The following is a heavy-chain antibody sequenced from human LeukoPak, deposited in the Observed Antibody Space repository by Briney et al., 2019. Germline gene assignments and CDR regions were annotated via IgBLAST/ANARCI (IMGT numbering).Heavy chain of an antibody. V-gene: IGHV3-9*01. CDR1: GFTFDDYA. D-gene: IGHD1-26*01. CDR2: ISWNSGNI. J-gene: IGHJ5*02. CDR3: ARESGWFDP. Sequence: GRSLRLSCAASGFTFDDYAMHWVRQAPGKGLEWVSGISWNSGNIGYADSVKGRFTISRDKAKNSLYLQMNSLRAEDTALYYCARESGWFDPWGQGTLVTVSS.